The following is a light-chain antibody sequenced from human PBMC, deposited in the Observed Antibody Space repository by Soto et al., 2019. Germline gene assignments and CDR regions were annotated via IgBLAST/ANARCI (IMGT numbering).Light chain of an antibody. Sequence: MPQSPSSLSASVEERVTITCRASQSVSSNLAWYQQKPGQAPRLLIYGASTRATGIPARFSGSGSGTEFTLTISSLQSEDFAVYYCQQYNNWWTFGQGTKVDIK. V-gene: IGKV3-15*01. CDR3: QQYNNWWT. CDR1: QSVSSN. CDR2: GAS. J-gene: IGKJ1*01.